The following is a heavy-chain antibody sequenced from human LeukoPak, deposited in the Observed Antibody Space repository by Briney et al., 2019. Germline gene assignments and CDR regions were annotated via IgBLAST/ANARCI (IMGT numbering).Heavy chain of an antibody. CDR3: ATALFRSLVWPSYIVLDY. D-gene: IGHD2-8*02. Sequence: GASVKVSCKVSGYTLTELSMYWVRQAPGKGLEWMGGFNPEDGETIYAQKFQGRVTMTEDTSTDTAYMELSRLRSEDTAVYYCATALFRSLVWPSYIVLDYWGQGTLVTVSS. CDR1: GYTLTELS. CDR2: FNPEDGET. J-gene: IGHJ4*02. V-gene: IGHV1-24*01.